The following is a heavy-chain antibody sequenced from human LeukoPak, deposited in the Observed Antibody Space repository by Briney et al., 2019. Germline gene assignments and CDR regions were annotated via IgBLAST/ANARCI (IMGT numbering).Heavy chain of an antibody. J-gene: IGHJ6*02. D-gene: IGHD3-3*01. CDR3: ARGDTYYDFWSGYYTPGYYYYYYYGMDV. V-gene: IGHV1-69*04. CDR2: IIPILGIA. Sequence: GASVKVSCKASGGTFSSYAISWVRQAPGQGLEWMGRIIPILGIANYAQKFQGRVTITADKSTSTAYMELSSLRSEDTAVYYCARGDTYYDFWSGYYTPGYYYYYYYGMDVWGQGTTVTVSS. CDR1: GGTFSSYA.